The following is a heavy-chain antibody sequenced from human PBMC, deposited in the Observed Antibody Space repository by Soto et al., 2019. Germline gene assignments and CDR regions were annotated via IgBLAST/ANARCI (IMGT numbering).Heavy chain of an antibody. V-gene: IGHV1-69*01. CDR2: IIPIFGTA. D-gene: IGHD2-15*01. J-gene: IGHJ6*02. CDR1: GGTFSSYA. CDR3: ASTNIVVVVAAKYYGMDV. Sequence: QVQLVQSGAEVKKPGSSVKVSCKASGGTFSSYAISWVRQAPGQGLEWMGGIIPIFGTANYAQKFQGRVTITADESTSTAYMELSSLRSEDTAVYYCASTNIVVVVAAKYYGMDVWGQGTTVTVSS.